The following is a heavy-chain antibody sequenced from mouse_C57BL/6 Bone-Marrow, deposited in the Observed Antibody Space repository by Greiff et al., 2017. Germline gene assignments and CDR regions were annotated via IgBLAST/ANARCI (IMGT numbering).Heavy chain of an antibody. CDR2: IDPETGGT. J-gene: IGHJ4*01. Sequence: VQLQQSGAELVRPGASVTLSCKASGYTFTDYEMHWVKQTPVHGLEWIGAIDPETGGTASNQKFKGKAILTADKSSSTAYMELRSLTSEDSAVYYCTRSGYSNFYYAMDYWGQGTSVTVSS. V-gene: IGHV1-15*01. CDR3: TRSGYSNFYYAMDY. D-gene: IGHD2-5*01. CDR1: GYTFTDYE.